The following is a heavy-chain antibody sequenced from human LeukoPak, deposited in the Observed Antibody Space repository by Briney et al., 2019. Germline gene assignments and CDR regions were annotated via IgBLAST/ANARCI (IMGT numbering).Heavy chain of an antibody. D-gene: IGHD3-16*01. CDR3: ARVGGGDYVWGGSSYYFDY. CDR1: GGSFSGYY. V-gene: IGHV4-34*01. CDR2: INHSGST. J-gene: IGHJ4*02. Sequence: SETLSLTCAVYGGSFSGYYWSWIRQPPGKGLDWIGEINHSGSTNYNPSLKSRVTISVDTSKNQFSLKLSSVTAADTAVYYCARVGGGDYVWGGSSYYFDYWGQGTLVTVSS.